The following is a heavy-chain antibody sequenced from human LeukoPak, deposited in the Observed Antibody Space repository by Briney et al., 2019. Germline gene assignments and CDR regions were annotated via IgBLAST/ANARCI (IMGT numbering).Heavy chain of an antibody. CDR2: IIPIFGTA. V-gene: IGHV1-69*13. J-gene: IGHJ4*02. CDR1: GGTFSSYA. CDR3: ARVLRYFDWLPDY. D-gene: IGHD3-9*01. Sequence: ASVKVSCKASGGTFSSYAISWVRQAPGQGLEWMGGIIPIFGTANYAQKLQGRVTITADESTSTAYMELSSLRSEDTAVYYCARVLRYFDWLPDYWGQGTLVTVSS.